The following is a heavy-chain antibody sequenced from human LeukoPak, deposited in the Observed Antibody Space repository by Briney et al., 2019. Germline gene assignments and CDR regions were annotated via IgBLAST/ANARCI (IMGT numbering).Heavy chain of an antibody. CDR1: GYTFTSYG. CDR3: ARQYCSGGSCYSFAFDI. D-gene: IGHD2-15*01. Sequence: ASVTVSFKASGYTFTSYGISWVRQAPGQGLEWMGCIRAYNGNTNYAQKLQGRVTMTTDTSTSTAYMELRSLRSDDTAVYYCARQYCSGGSCYSFAFDIWGQGTRVTVSS. CDR2: IRAYNGNT. V-gene: IGHV1-18*01. J-gene: IGHJ3*02.